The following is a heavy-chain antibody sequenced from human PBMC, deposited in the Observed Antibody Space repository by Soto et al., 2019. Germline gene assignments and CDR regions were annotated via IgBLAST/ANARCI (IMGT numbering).Heavy chain of an antibody. D-gene: IGHD2-8*02. CDR2: ISAFNGNT. J-gene: IGHJ3*02. Sequence: VQLVQSGAEMKKPGASVKVSCKTSGYTFTSYSINWVRQAPGQGLEWMGWISAFNGNTKYAQKVQGRVTMTTDTSTSTADMERRSLRSDDTAVYYCARDGGTGGYRAAFDIWGQGTMVTVSS. CDR1: GYTFTSYS. CDR3: ARDGGTGGYRAAFDI. V-gene: IGHV1-18*04.